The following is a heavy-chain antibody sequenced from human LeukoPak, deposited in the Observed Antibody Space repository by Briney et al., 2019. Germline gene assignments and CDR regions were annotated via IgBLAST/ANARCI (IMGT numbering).Heavy chain of an antibody. CDR3: ARDSLDSRSWYRDFYSMDV. V-gene: IGHV3-30*02. J-gene: IGHJ6*03. D-gene: IGHD6-13*01. Sequence: GGSLRLSCAASGFTFSNYGMHWVREAPGKGLEWVAFLRFDGSNKYYADSVKGRFTISRDNYENTVYLPMNSLRTDDVAVYYCARDSLDSRSWYRDFYSMDVWGKGTTVTVSS. CDR2: LRFDGSNK. CDR1: GFTFSNYG.